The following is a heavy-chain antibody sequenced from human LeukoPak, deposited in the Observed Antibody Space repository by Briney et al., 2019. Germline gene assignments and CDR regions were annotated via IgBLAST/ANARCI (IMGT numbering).Heavy chain of an antibody. CDR2: IYYSGST. CDR1: GGSISRYY. V-gene: IGHV4-59*01. J-gene: IGHJ6*02. D-gene: IGHD3-16*01. Sequence: SETLSLTCTVSGGSISRYYWSWIRQPPGKGLEWIGYIYYSGSTNYNPSLKSRVTISVDTSKNQFSLKLSSVTAADTAVYYCARDGALYGMDVWGQGTTVTVSS. CDR3: ARDGALYGMDV.